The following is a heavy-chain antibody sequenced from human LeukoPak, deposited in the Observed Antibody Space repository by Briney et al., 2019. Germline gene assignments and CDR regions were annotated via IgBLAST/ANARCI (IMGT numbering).Heavy chain of an antibody. Sequence: GGSLRLSCAASGFTFSSYAMHWVRQAPGKGLEWVAVISYDGSNKYYADSVKGRFTISRDNSKNTLYLQMNSLRAEDTAVYYCARDSADYGENWLDPWGQGTLVTVSS. D-gene: IGHD4-17*01. CDR3: ARDSADYGENWLDP. V-gene: IGHV3-30-3*01. CDR2: ISYDGSNK. CDR1: GFTFSSYA. J-gene: IGHJ5*02.